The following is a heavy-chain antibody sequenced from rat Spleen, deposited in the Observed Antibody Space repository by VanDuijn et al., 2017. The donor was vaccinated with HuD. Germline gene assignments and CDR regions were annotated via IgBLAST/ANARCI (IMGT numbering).Heavy chain of an antibody. Sequence: EVQLMESGGGLVQPGRSMKLSCAASGFTFSNYDMAWVRQAPTKGLEWVASISFDGSSTYYRDSVKGRFTISRDNAKSTLYVQMDSLRSEDTATYYCTTENYWFAYWGQGTLVTVSS. CDR1: GFTFSNYD. CDR2: ISFDGSST. D-gene: IGHD1-10*01. J-gene: IGHJ3*01. CDR3: TTENYWFAY. V-gene: IGHV5-20*01.